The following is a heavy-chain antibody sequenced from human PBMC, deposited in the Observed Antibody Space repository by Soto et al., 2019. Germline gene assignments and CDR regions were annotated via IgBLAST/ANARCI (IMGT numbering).Heavy chain of an antibody. V-gene: IGHV1-2*02. CDR1: GYTFTGYY. CDR3: ARATGVNYNYYGMDV. J-gene: IGHJ6*02. CDR2: INPNSGGS. Sequence: QVQLVQSGAEVKKPGASVKVSCKASGYTFTGYYMHWVRQAPGQGLEWMGWINPNSGGSNYAQKFQGRVTMTRDTAISTVCMELSRLRSDDTAVYYCARATGVNYNYYGMDVWGQGTTVTVSS. D-gene: IGHD3-10*01.